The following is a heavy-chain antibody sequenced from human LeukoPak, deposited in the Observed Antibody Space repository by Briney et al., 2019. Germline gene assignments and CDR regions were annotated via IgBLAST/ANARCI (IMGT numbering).Heavy chain of an antibody. CDR3: VRGPYGSGSYWSSRYYHLEV. CDR1: GFTFSNYG. D-gene: IGHD3-10*01. J-gene: IGHJ6*03. V-gene: IGHV3-13*01. Sequence: PGSSLRLSCVASGFTFSNYGMHWVRQPTGKGLEWVSGIGFAGDSSYSDSVKGRFTISRENADNSLYLQMNSLRAGDTAAYYCVRGPYGSGSYWSSRYYHLEVWGKGTTVTVSS. CDR2: IGFAGDS.